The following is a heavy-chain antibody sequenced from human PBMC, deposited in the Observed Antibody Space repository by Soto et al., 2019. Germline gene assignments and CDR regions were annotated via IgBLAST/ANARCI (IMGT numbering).Heavy chain of an antibody. J-gene: IGHJ4*02. V-gene: IGHV3-21*01. Sequence: EVQLVESGGGLVKPGGSLRLSCAASGFTFSSYSMNWVRQAPGKGLEWVSSISSRSSYIYYADSVKGRFTISRDNAKNSLYLQMNSLRAEDTAVYYCARGGVAYRTGFDYWGQGTLVTVSS. D-gene: IGHD3-10*01. CDR3: ARGGVAYRTGFDY. CDR2: ISSRSSYI. CDR1: GFTFSSYS.